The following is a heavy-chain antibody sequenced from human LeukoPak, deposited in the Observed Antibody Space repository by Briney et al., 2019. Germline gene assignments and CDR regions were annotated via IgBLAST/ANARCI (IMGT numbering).Heavy chain of an antibody. D-gene: IGHD3-10*01. Sequence: GGSLRLSCAASGFTFSSYSMNWVRQAPGKGLEWVSFISSSSSYIYYADSVKGRSTISRDNAKNSLHLQMNSLRAEDTAVYYCARDSSGTDIWGQGTMVTVSS. CDR1: GFTFSSYS. V-gene: IGHV3-21*01. CDR3: ARDSSGTDI. CDR2: ISSSSSYI. J-gene: IGHJ3*02.